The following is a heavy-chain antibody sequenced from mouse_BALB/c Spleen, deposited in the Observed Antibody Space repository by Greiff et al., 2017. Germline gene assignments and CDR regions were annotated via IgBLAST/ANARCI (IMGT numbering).Heavy chain of an antibody. CDR3: AYGNYGAWFAY. CDR2: IDPYNGGT. D-gene: IGHD2-1*01. V-gene: IGHV1S135*01. J-gene: IGHJ3*01. Sequence: VQLKESGPELVKPVASVKVSCKASGYSFTDYNMYWVKQSHGKSLEWIGYIDPYNGGTSYNQKFKGKATLTVDKSSSTAFMHLNSLTSEDSAVYYCAYGNYGAWFAYWGQGTLVTVSA. CDR1: GYSFTDYN.